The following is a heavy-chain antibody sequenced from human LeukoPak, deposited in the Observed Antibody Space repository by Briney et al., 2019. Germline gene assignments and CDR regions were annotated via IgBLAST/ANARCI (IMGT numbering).Heavy chain of an antibody. CDR2: ISAYNGNT. Sequence: ASVKVSCKASGYTFTSYGISWVRQAPGQGLEWMGWISAYNGNTNYAQKLQGRVTMNTDTSTSTAYMELRSLRSDDTAVYYCASLYGDYVGDYYYYYMDVWGKGTTVTVSS. J-gene: IGHJ6*03. CDR3: ASLYGDYVGDYYYYYMDV. V-gene: IGHV1-18*01. D-gene: IGHD4-17*01. CDR1: GYTFTSYG.